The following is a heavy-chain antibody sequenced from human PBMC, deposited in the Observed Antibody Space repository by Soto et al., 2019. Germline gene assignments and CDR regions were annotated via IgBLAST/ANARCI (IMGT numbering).Heavy chain of an antibody. CDR3: ARHNVHCSSTSCYANFDY. D-gene: IGHD2-2*01. V-gene: IGHV4-59*08. CDR2: IYYSGST. CDR1: GGSISSYY. J-gene: IGHJ4*02. Sequence: SETLSLTCTVSGGSISSYYWSWIRQPPGKGLEWIGYIYYSGSTNYNPSLKSRVTISVDTSKNQFSLKLSSVTAPDTAVYYCARHNVHCSSTSCYANFDYWGQGTLVTVSS.